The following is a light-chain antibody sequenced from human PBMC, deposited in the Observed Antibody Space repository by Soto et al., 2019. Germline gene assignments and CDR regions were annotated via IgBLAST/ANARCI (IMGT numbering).Light chain of an antibody. J-gene: IGKJ1*01. Sequence: DIQMTQSPSPLSGTVGDSVTITFRASQTISSWLAWYQQKPGKAPKLLIYKASTLKSGVPSRFSGSGSGTEFTLTISSLQPDDFATYYCQHYNSYSEAFGQGTKVDIK. CDR3: QHYNSYSEA. CDR2: KAS. V-gene: IGKV1-5*03. CDR1: QTISSW.